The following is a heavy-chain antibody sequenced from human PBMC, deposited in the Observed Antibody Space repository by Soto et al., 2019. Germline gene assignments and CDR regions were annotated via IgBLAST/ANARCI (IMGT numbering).Heavy chain of an antibody. CDR3: ARDVGPGH. Sequence: QVQLVQSGAEVKKPGSSVKVSCKDSEGAFISYTISWVRQAPGQGLEWMGRIIPILGIANYAQKFQGRVTITADKSTSTAYMELSSLRSEDTAVYYCARDVGPGHWGQGTLVTVSS. V-gene: IGHV1-69*08. CDR1: EGAFISYT. J-gene: IGHJ4*02. CDR2: IIPILGIA. D-gene: IGHD2-15*01.